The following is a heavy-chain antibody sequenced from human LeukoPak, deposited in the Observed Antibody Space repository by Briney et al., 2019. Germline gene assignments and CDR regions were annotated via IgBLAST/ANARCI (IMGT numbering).Heavy chain of an antibody. Sequence: PSETLSLTCTVSGGSISSYYWSWIRQPPGKGLGWIGYIYYSGSTNYNSSLKSRVTISVDTSKNQFSLKLSSVTAADTAVYYCARSPGYHPDYWGQGTLVTVSS. V-gene: IGHV4-59*08. D-gene: IGHD2-2*01. CDR2: IYYSGST. CDR1: GGSISSYY. J-gene: IGHJ4*02. CDR3: ARSPGYHPDY.